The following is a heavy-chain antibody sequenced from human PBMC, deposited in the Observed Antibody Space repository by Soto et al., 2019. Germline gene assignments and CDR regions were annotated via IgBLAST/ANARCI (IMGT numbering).Heavy chain of an antibody. CDR1: GYSISSGYY. V-gene: IGHV4-38-2*02. CDR3: ARDGLRIAAVVGATRY. J-gene: IGHJ4*02. CDR2: IYHSGST. D-gene: IGHD1-26*01. Sequence: SETLSLTCAVSGYSISSGYYWGWIRQPPGKGLEWIGSIYHSGSTYYNPSLKSRVTISVDTSKNQFSLKLSSVTAADTAVYYCARDGLRIAAVVGATRYWGQGTLVTVSS.